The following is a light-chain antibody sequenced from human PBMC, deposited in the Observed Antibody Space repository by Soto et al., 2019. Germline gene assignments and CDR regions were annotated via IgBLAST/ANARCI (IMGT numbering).Light chain of an antibody. CDR1: QSINSW. CDR3: QQYNSYSPWT. J-gene: IGKJ1*01. V-gene: IGKV1-5*03. CDR2: KAS. Sequence: DIQLTQSPSTLSASVGDRVTITCRASQSINSWLAWYQQKPGKDPTLLIYKASSLESGVPSRFSGSGSGTEFTLTISSLQPDDFATYYGQQYNSYSPWTFGQGTKVEIK.